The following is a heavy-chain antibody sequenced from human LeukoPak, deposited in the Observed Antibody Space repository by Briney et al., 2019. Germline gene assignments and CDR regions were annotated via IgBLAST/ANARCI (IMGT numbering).Heavy chain of an antibody. CDR1: GYTFTSYA. CDR3: ARVAHYYDSSGYPHDAFDI. V-gene: IGHV1-3*01. D-gene: IGHD3-22*01. CDR2: INAGNGNT. Sequence: ASVKVSCKASGYTFTSYAMHWVRQAPGQRLEWMGWINAGNGNTKYSQKFQGRVTITRDTSASTACMELSSLRSEDTAVYYCARVAHYYDSSGYPHDAFDIWGQGTMVTVSS. J-gene: IGHJ3*02.